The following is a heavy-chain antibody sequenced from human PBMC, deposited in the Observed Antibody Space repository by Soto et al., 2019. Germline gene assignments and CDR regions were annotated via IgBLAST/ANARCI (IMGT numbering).Heavy chain of an antibody. Sequence: QVQLVQSGAEVKKPGSSVKVSCKASGGTFSRQAISWVRQAPGQGLEWMGGSIPFFGTANYAQKFQGRVTITADEATNTAHMELSSVRSEDTAVYYCATVHRLGSGSYYDPLYWFDPWGQGTLVTVSS. CDR2: SIPFFGTA. CDR1: GGTFSRQA. D-gene: IGHD3-10*01. V-gene: IGHV1-69*01. J-gene: IGHJ5*02. CDR3: ATVHRLGSGSYYDPLYWFDP.